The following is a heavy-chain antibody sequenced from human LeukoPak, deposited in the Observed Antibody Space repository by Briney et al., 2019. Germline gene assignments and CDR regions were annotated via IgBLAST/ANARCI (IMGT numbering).Heavy chain of an antibody. V-gene: IGHV4-59*01. CDR1: GGSISSYY. Sequence: KPSETLSLTCTVSGGSISSYYWSWIRQPPGKGLEWIGYIYYSGSTNYNPSLKSRVTISVDTSKNQFSLKLSSVTAADTAVYYCARIAARPYGVISGWFDPWGQGTLVTVSS. D-gene: IGHD6-6*01. CDR3: ARIAARPYGVISGWFDP. CDR2: IYYSGST. J-gene: IGHJ5*02.